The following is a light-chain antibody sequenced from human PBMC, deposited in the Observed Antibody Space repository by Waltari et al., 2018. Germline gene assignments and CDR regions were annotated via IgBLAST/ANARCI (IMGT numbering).Light chain of an antibody. CDR1: QSVLYSSNNKNY. J-gene: IGKJ1*01. V-gene: IGKV4-1*01. CDR3: QQYYSTPT. Sequence: DIVMTQSPDSLAVSLGERATINCKSSQSVLYSSNNKNYLAWYQPKPGQPPKLLIYWASTRESGVPDRFSGSGSGTDFTLTISSLQAEDVAVYYCQQYYSTPTFGQGTKVEIK. CDR2: WAS.